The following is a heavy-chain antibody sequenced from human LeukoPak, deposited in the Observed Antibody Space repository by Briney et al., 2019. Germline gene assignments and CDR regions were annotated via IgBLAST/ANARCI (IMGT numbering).Heavy chain of an antibody. J-gene: IGHJ4*02. CDR1: GITFNSYT. D-gene: IGHD1-1*01. V-gene: IGHV3-21*01. CDR3: ARERQLERLAFGKEGSAFDY. Sequence: KPGGSLRLSCAASGITFNSYTMNWVRQAPGEGLEWVSSISSSSSYIYYAASVKGRFTISRDNAKNSLYLQMNRLRAEDTAVYYCARERQLERLAFGKEGSAFDYWGQGTLVTVSS. CDR2: ISSSSSYI.